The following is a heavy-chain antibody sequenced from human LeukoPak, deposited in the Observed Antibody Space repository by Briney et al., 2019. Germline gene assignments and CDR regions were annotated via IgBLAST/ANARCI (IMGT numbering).Heavy chain of an antibody. CDR2: INFNGGIT. CDR1: GFIFDDYG. CDR3: ARRSGDYALDV. Sequence: GGSLRLSCAASGFIFDDYGMNWVRQAPGKGLEWVSGINFNGGITGYADSVKGRFTISRDNAKNFLFLQMSSLRDEDTALYYCARRSGDYALDVWGQGTMVTDSS. J-gene: IGHJ3*01. V-gene: IGHV3-20*04. D-gene: IGHD6-19*01.